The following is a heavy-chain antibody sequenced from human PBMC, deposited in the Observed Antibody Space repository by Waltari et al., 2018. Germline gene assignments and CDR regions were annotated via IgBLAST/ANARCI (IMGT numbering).Heavy chain of an antibody. V-gene: IGHV1-24*01. CDR1: GYTLTELS. J-gene: IGHJ4*02. Sequence: QVQLVQSGAEVKKPGASVKVSCKVSGYTLTELSMHWVRQAPGKGLEWMGGVDPEDGETIYAQKFQGRVTMTDDTSTDTAYMELNSLRAEDTAVYYCAKDSVLRYFDWLFPVFDYWGQGTLVTVSS. CDR2: VDPEDGET. D-gene: IGHD3-9*01. CDR3: AKDSVLRYFDWLFPVFDY.